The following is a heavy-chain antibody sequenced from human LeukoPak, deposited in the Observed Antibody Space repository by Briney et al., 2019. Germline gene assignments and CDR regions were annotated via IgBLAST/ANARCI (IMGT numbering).Heavy chain of an antibody. CDR1: GDTFTSYG. CDR2: ISAYNGNT. J-gene: IGHJ4*02. Sequence: ASVKVSCKASGDTFTSYGISWVRQAPGQGLEWMGWISAYNGNTNYAQKLQGRVTMTTDTSTSTAYMELRSLRSDDTAVYYCARVDYYGSGSYSLGDYWGQGTLVTVSS. CDR3: ARVDYYGSGSYSLGDY. V-gene: IGHV1-18*04. D-gene: IGHD3-10*01.